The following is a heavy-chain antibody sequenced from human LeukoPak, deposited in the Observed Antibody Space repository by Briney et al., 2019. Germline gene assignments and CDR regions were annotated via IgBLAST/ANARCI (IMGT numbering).Heavy chain of an antibody. CDR1: GFTFSSYA. Sequence: GGSLRLSCAASGFTFSSYAMSWVRQAPGKGLEWVSAISSSGGSTYCADSVKGRFTISRDNSKNTLYLQMNSLRAEDTAVYYCAYLMLRYSSGFDYWGQGTLVTVSS. J-gene: IGHJ4*02. D-gene: IGHD6-19*01. CDR2: ISSSGGST. V-gene: IGHV3-23*01. CDR3: AYLMLRYSSGFDY.